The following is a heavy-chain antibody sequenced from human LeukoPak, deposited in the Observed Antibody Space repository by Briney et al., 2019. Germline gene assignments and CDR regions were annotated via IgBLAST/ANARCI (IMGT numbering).Heavy chain of an antibody. CDR3: ARDSDHYDSSGYFLGIMEGPY. D-gene: IGHD3-22*01. V-gene: IGHV3-9*01. Sequence: GGSLRLSRAASGFTFDDYAMHWVRQAPGKGLEWVSGISWNSGRINYADSVKGRFTISRDNAKNSLYLQMNSLRDEDTALYYCARDSDHYDSSGYFLGIMEGPYWGQGTLVTVSS. CDR1: GFTFDDYA. J-gene: IGHJ4*02. CDR2: ISWNSGRI.